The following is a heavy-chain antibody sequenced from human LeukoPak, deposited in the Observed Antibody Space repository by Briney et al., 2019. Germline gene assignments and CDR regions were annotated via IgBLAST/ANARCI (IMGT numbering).Heavy chain of an antibody. J-gene: IGHJ5*02. Sequence: SETLSLTCTVSGGSISSSSYYWGWIRQPPGKGLEWIGSIYYSGSTYYNPSLKSRVTISVDTSKNQFSLKLSSVTAADTAVYYCARALYYDSSGEHNWFDPWGQGTLVTVSS. V-gene: IGHV4-39*01. CDR1: GGSISSSSYY. D-gene: IGHD3-22*01. CDR3: ARALYYDSSGEHNWFDP. CDR2: IYYSGST.